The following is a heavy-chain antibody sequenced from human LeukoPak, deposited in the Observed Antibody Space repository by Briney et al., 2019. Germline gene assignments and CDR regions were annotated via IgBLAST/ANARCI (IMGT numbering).Heavy chain of an antibody. Sequence: GGSLRLSCAASGFTLSTNSMHWVRQAPGKGLEWLAVISYDGSNKYYADSVKGRFTISRDNAKNTLYVQMNNLRAEDTAVYYCARVDPKAPGDYSWGRGTLVTVSS. D-gene: IGHD2-2*03. CDR1: GFTLSTNS. J-gene: IGHJ4*02. V-gene: IGHV3-30-3*01. CDR2: ISYDGSNK. CDR3: ARVDPKAPGDYS.